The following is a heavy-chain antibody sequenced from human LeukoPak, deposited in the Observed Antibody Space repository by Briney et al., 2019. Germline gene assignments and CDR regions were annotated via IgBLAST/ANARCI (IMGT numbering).Heavy chain of an antibody. CDR3: ARGSPRLKTVTPLNWYFDL. V-gene: IGHV4-39*01. Sequence: PSETLSLTCTVSGGSISGSSYYWGWIRQPPGKGLEWIGSLYYSEVTHYNPSLKSRVTISVDTSKNQFSLKLSSVTAADTAVYYCARGSPRLKTVTPLNWYFDLWGRGTLVTVSS. CDR2: LYYSEVT. CDR1: GGSISGSSYY. J-gene: IGHJ2*01. D-gene: IGHD4-17*01.